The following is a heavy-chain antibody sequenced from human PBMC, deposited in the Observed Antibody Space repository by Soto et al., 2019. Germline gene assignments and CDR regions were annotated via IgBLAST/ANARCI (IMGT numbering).Heavy chain of an antibody. CDR1: AFTFSSYA. D-gene: IGHD5-12*01. CDR3: AKDHEGRGPCDY. CDR2: ISGGGGST. Sequence: EVQLLESGGGLVQPGGSLRLSCAASAFTFSSYAMSWVRQAPGKGLEWVSAISGGGGSTYYADSVKGRFTISRDNSKNTLYLRMNSLRAEDTAVYYCAKDHEGRGPCDYWGQGTLVTVSS. J-gene: IGHJ4*02. V-gene: IGHV3-23*01.